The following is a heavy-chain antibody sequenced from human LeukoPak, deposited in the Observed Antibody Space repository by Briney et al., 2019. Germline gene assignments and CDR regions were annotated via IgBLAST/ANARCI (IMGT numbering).Heavy chain of an antibody. CDR2: IYNSGST. V-gene: IGHV4-59*01. D-gene: IGHD4-17*01. CDR1: GESINNNY. Sequence: SGTLSVTPTLAGESINNNYWSWIQQPPGEGLEWIGYIYNSGSTKYNPSLKSRVTISVDTSKNLFSLKLASVTAADTAVYYCATCRDEFGDYGFTSWGQGTLVTVSS. J-gene: IGHJ5*02. CDR3: ATCRDEFGDYGFTS.